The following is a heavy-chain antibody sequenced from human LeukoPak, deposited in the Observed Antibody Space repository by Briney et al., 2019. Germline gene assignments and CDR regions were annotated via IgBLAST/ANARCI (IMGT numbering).Heavy chain of an antibody. J-gene: IGHJ4*02. CDR2: IYYTGST. CDR3: ARASLNYDVLTGYFGYFDS. Sequence: SETLSLTCSVSGGPISSSYWNWIRQSPERGLEWIGYIYYTGSTNYDPSLKSRAIVSIDTSKNQFYLKLYSVTAADTAVYFCARASLNYDVLTGYFGYFDSWGRGTLVTVSS. D-gene: IGHD3-9*01. CDR1: GGPISSSY. V-gene: IGHV4-59*01.